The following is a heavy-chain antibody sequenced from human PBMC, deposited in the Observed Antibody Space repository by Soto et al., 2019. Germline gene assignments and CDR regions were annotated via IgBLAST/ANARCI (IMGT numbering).Heavy chain of an antibody. J-gene: IGHJ4*02. Sequence: QLQLQESGPGLVKPSETLSLTCTVSGGSVSSSSYYWGWVRQPPGKGLEWIGSVYYSGSTYYNPSRKSRVTISVDKSKHQSSRKLMSLSAADTAVYYCGRLEGLATISYYFDYWGQGALVTVSS. V-gene: IGHV4-39*01. D-gene: IGHD3-9*01. CDR3: GRLEGLATISYYFDY. CDR1: GGSVSSSSYY. CDR2: VYYSGST.